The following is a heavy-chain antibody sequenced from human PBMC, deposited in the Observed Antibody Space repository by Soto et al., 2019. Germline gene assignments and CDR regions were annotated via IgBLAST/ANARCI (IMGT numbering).Heavy chain of an antibody. D-gene: IGHD3-22*01. CDR3: ARGDATKIVVTTYYAMDV. Sequence: QVQLVQSGAEVKKPGSSVKVSCKASGGSLSNYGISWVRQAPGQGLEWMGAIIPVFGTPNYAQKFQDRVTITAAESTTTVYMEVRSLTREPTAVYSCARGDATKIVVTTYYAMDVWGHGTTVTVSS. J-gene: IGHJ6*02. CDR2: IIPVFGTP. V-gene: IGHV1-69*12. CDR1: GGSLSNYG.